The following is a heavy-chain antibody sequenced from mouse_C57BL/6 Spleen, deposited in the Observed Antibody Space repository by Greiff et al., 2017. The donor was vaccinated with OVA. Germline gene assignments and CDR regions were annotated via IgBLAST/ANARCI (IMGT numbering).Heavy chain of an antibody. CDR3: ARGGIYDGYFDFDG. CDR2: IDPSDSET. D-gene: IGHD2-3*01. CDR1: GYTFTSYW. J-gene: IGHJ2*01. V-gene: IGHV1-52*01. Sequence: QVQLQQPGAELVRPGSSVKLSCKASGYTFTSYWMHWVKQRPIQGLEWIGNIDPSDSETHYNQKFKDKATLTVDKSSSTAYMQRSSLTSEDSAVYYGARGGIYDGYFDFDGRGQGTTLTVSS.